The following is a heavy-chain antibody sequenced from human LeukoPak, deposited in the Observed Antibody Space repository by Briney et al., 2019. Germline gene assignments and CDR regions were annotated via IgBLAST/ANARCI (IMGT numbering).Heavy chain of an antibody. V-gene: IGHV3-23*01. J-gene: IGHJ4*02. D-gene: IGHD6-19*01. CDR2: ISSSGGST. CDR1: GFTFSSYA. Sequence: GGSLRLSCAASGFTFSSYAMSWVRQAPGKGLGWVSGISSSGGSTYYADSVKGRFTISRDNSKNTLYLQMNSLRAEDTAVYYCAKEPSSGWNPTRNFDYWGQGTLVTVSS. CDR3: AKEPSSGWNPTRNFDY.